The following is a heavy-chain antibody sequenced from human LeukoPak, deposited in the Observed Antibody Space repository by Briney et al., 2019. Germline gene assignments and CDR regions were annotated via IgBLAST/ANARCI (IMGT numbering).Heavy chain of an antibody. V-gene: IGHV3-23*01. CDR3: AQQVGYCSSGSCYFTY. CDR2: ISNTGGST. Sequence: SCKASGGTFSSYAMSWVRQAPGKGLEWVSAISNTGGSTYYADSVKGRFTISRDKSKNTLSLQMNSLRAEDTAVYYCAQQVGYCSSGSCYFTYWGQGTLVTVSS. D-gene: IGHD2-15*01. J-gene: IGHJ1*01. CDR1: GGTFSSYA.